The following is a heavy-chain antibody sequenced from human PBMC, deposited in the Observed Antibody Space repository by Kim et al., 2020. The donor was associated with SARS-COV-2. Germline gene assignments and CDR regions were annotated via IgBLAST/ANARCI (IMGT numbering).Heavy chain of an antibody. CDR1: GGSISSSSYY. Sequence: SETLSLTCTVSGGSISSSSYYWGWIRQPPGKGLEWIGSIYYSGSTYYNPSLKSRVTISVDTSKNQFSLKLSSVTAADTAVYYCARRGYCSSTSCFHDYWGQGTLVTVSS. CDR3: ARRGYCSSTSCFHDY. D-gene: IGHD2-2*01. CDR2: IYYSGST. V-gene: IGHV4-39*01. J-gene: IGHJ4*02.